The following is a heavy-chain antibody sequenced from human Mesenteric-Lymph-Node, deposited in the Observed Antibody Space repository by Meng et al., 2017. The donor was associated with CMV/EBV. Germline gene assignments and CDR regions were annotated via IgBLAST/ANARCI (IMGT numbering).Heavy chain of an antibody. CDR3: ARGRGYFDL. J-gene: IGHJ2*01. CDR2: INTYNDNT. Sequence: ASVKVSCKTSGYTFTSYGITWVRQAPGQGLEWMGWINTYNDNTNFAQKLQGRVTMTTDTSTSTAYMELRSLTSDDTAVYYCARGRGYFDLWGRGTLVTVSS. CDR1: GYTFTSYG. V-gene: IGHV1-18*01.